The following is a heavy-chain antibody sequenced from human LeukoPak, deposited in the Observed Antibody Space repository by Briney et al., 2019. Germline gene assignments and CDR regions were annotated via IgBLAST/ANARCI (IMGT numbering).Heavy chain of an antibody. D-gene: IGHD3-10*01. CDR2: INPNSGGT. CDR1: GYTFTGYY. Sequence: ASVKVSCKAAGYTFTGYYMHWVRQAPGQGLEWMGWINPNSGGTNYAQKFQGRVTMTRDTSISTAYMELSSLISGDTAVYYCARGYYYGSGIPDYWGQGTLVTVSS. J-gene: IGHJ4*02. CDR3: ARGYYYGSGIPDY. V-gene: IGHV1-2*02.